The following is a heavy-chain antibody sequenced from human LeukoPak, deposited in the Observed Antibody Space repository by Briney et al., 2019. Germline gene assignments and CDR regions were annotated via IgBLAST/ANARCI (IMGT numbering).Heavy chain of an antibody. D-gene: IGHD3-3*01. J-gene: IGHJ4*02. CDR2: ISGSGGST. CDR3: AKDLEWLLTVPYFDY. Sequence: GGSLRLSCAASGFTFSSYAMSWVRQAPGKGLEWVSAISGSGGSTYYADSVKGRFTISRDNSKNTLYLQMNSLRAVDTAVYYCAKDLEWLLTVPYFDYWGQGTLVTVSS. V-gene: IGHV3-23*01. CDR1: GFTFSSYA.